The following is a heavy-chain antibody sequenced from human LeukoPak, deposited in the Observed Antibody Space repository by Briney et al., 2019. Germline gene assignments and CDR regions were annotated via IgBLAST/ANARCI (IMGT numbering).Heavy chain of an antibody. J-gene: IGHJ4*02. CDR1: GYTFTGYY. CDR2: INPNSGGT. V-gene: IGHV1-2*02. D-gene: IGHD5-18*01. CDR3: ARDSVDTAMLYYFDY. Sequence: ASVTVSCKASGYTFTGYYMHWVRQAPGQGLEWMGWINPNSGGTNYAQKFQGRVTMTRDTSISTAYMELSRLRSDGTAVYYCARDSVDTAMLYYFDYWGQGTLVTVSS.